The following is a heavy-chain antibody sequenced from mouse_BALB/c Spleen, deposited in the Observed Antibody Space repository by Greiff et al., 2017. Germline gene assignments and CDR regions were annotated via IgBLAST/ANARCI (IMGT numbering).Heavy chain of an antibody. CDR2: INPSSGYT. D-gene: IGHD1-1*02. CDR3: ARIGGTLYYYAMDY. V-gene: IGHV1-4*01. Sequence: QVQLQQSGAELARPGASVKMSCKASGYTFTSYTMHWVKQRPGQGLEWIGYINPSSGYTNYNQKFKDKATLTADKSSSTAYMQLSSLTSEDSAVYYCARIGGTLYYYAMDYWGQGTSVTVSS. J-gene: IGHJ4*01. CDR1: GYTFTSYT.